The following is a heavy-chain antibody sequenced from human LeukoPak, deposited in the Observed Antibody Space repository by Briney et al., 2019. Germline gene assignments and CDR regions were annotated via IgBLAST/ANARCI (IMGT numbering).Heavy chain of an antibody. CDR3: ARGIWFGEGYYFDY. Sequence: PSETLSLTCAVYGGSFSGYYWSWIRQPPGKGLEWIGEINHSGSTNYNPSLKSRVTISVDTSMNQFSLKLSSVTAADTAVYYCARGIWFGEGYYFDYWGQGTLVTVSS. CDR2: INHSGST. J-gene: IGHJ4*02. CDR1: GGSFSGYY. V-gene: IGHV4-34*01. D-gene: IGHD3-10*01.